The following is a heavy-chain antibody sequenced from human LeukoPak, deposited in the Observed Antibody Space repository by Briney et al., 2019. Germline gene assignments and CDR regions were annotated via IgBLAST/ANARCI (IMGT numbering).Heavy chain of an antibody. CDR2: INHSGST. J-gene: IGHJ5*02. V-gene: IGHV4-34*01. Sequence: SETLSLTCAVYGGSFSGYYWSWIRQPPGKGLEWIGEINHSGSTNYNPSLKSRVTISVDTSKNQFSLKLSSVTAADTAVYYCARDYSGSYYGWFDPWGQGTLVTVSS. D-gene: IGHD1-26*01. CDR1: GGSFSGYY. CDR3: ARDYSGSYYGWFDP.